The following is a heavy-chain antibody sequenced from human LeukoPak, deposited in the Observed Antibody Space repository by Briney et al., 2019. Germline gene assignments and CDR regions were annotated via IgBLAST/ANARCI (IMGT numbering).Heavy chain of an antibody. V-gene: IGHV3-30*02. CDR1: GFTFSSYG. CDR3: AKGRGIAVAGSDY. D-gene: IGHD6-19*01. Sequence: PGGSLRLSCAASGFTFSSYGMHWVRQAPGKGLEWVAFIRYDGSNKYYADSVKGRFTISRDNSKNTLYLQMNSLRAEDTAVYYCAKGRGIAVAGSDYWGQGTLVTVSS. CDR2: IRYDGSNK. J-gene: IGHJ4*02.